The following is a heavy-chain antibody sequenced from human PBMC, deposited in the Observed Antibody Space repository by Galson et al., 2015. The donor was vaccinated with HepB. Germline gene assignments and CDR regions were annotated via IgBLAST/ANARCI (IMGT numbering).Heavy chain of an antibody. CDR3: VTDGTYSGSYSLDY. V-gene: IGHV1-24*01. CDR1: GYTLTELS. CDR2: FDPEDGET. J-gene: IGHJ4*02. Sequence: SVKVSCKVSGYTLTELSMHWVRQAPGKGLEWMGGFDPEDGETIYAQKFQGRVTMTEDTSTDTAYMELSSLRSEDTAVYYCVTDGTYSGSYSLDYWGQGTLVTVSS. D-gene: IGHD1-26*01.